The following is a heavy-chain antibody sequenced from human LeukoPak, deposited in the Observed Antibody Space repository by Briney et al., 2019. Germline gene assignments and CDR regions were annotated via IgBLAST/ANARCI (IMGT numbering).Heavy chain of an antibody. CDR2: INPNSGGT. J-gene: IGHJ3*02. CDR1: GYTFTGYY. V-gene: IGHV1-2*02. CDR3: ARDREGYYDILTGYYGVGAFDI. D-gene: IGHD3-9*01. Sequence: ASVKVSCKASGYTFTGYYMHWVRQAPGQGLEWMGWINPNSGGTNYAQKFQGRVTMTRDTSISTAYMELSRLRSDDTAVYCCARDREGYYDILTGYYGVGAFDIWGQGTMVTVSS.